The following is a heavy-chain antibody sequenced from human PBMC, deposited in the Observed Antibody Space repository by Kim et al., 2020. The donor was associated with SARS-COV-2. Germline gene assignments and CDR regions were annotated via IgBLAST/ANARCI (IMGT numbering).Heavy chain of an antibody. CDR3: AREGEWSHFDY. Sequence: ASVKVSCKASGYTFTSYAMHWVRQAPGQRLEWMGWINAGDGNTKYSQKFQGRVTITRDTSASTAYMELSSLRSEDTAVYYCAREGEWSHFDYWGQGTLVTVSS. CDR1: GYTFTSYA. V-gene: IGHV1-3*01. CDR2: INAGDGNT. J-gene: IGHJ4*02. D-gene: IGHD3-3*01.